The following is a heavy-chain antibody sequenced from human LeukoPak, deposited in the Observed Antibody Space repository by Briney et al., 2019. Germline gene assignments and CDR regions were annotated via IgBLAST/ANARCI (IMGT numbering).Heavy chain of an antibody. J-gene: IGHJ4*02. D-gene: IGHD4-11*01. Sequence: PSETLSLTCTVSGGSISSYYWGWIWQPPGKGLEWIGYIYYSGSTNYNPSLKSRVTISVDTSKNQFSLKVSSVTAADTAVYYCARESSNSLDYWGQGTLVTVSS. V-gene: IGHV4-59*12. CDR2: IYYSGST. CDR1: GGSISSYY. CDR3: ARESSNSLDY.